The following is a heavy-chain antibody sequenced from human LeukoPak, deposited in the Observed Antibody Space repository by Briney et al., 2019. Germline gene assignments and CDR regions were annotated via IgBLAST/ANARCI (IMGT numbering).Heavy chain of an antibody. J-gene: IGHJ4*02. V-gene: IGHV3-23*01. CDR1: GFTFSSYA. CDR3: AKSPDDYGDYPRLGYFDY. CDR2: ISGSGGST. D-gene: IGHD4-17*01. Sequence: PGGPLRLSCAASGFTFSSYAMSWVRQAPGKGLEWVSAISGSGGSTYYADSVKGRFTISRDNSKNTLYLQMNSLRAEDTAVYYCAKSPDDYGDYPRLGYFDYWGQGTLVTVSS.